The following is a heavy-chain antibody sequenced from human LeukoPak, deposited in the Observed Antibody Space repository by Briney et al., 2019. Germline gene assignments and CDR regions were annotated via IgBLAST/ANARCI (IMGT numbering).Heavy chain of an antibody. CDR3: ARYGGVDSSGWYKTYFDY. V-gene: IGHV1-2*02. D-gene: IGHD6-19*01. CDR1: GYTFTGYY. CDR2: INPNSGGT. Sequence: ASVKVSCKASGYTFTGYYMHWVRQAPGQGLEWMGWINPNSGGTNYAQKFQGRVTMTRDTSISTAYMELSRLRSDDTAVYYCARYGGVDSSGWYKTYFDYWGQGTLVTVSS. J-gene: IGHJ4*02.